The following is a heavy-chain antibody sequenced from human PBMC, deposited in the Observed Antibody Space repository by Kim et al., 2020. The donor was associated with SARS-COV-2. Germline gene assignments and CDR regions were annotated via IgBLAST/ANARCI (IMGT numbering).Heavy chain of an antibody. J-gene: IGHJ4*02. CDR1: GFTFDDYA. CDR2: ISWNSGSI. Sequence: GGSLRLSCAASGFTFDDYAMHWVRQAPGKGLEWVSGISWNSGSIGYADSVKGRFTISRDNAKNSLYLQMNSLRAEDTALYYCAKNRSPYYGDYRLLYYFDYWGQGTLVTVSS. CDR3: AKNRSPYYGDYRLLYYFDY. V-gene: IGHV3-9*01. D-gene: IGHD4-17*01.